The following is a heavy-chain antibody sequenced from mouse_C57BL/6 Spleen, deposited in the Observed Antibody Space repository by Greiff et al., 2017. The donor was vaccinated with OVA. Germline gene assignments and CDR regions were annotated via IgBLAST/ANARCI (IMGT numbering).Heavy chain of an antibody. CDR1: GYTFTDHT. J-gene: IGHJ2*01. CDR3: ARAGGSSPHFDY. Sequence: QVQLKESDAELVKPGASVKISCKVSGYTFTDHTIHWMKQRPEQGLEWIGYIYPRDGSTKYNEKFKGKATLTADKSSSTAYMQLNSQTSEDYAVDVYARAGGSSPHFDYWGQGTTLTVSS. CDR2: IYPRDGST. D-gene: IGHD1-1*01. V-gene: IGHV1-78*01.